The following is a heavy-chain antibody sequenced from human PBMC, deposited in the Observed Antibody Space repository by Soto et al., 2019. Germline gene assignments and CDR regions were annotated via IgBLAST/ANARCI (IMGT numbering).Heavy chain of an antibody. J-gene: IGHJ4*02. CDR3: AKRRGAGGHFDY. Sequence: DVQLLESGGGLVQPEGSLRLSCAASGFTFSSYAIDWVRQGPGKGLEWVAVVSIGGSTHYADSVRDRFTISRDNSKNTLSLQMNSLTAEDTAVYFCAKRRGAGGHFDYWGQGALVTVSS. CDR1: GFTFSSYA. V-gene: IGHV3-23*01. D-gene: IGHD2-15*01. CDR2: VSIGGST.